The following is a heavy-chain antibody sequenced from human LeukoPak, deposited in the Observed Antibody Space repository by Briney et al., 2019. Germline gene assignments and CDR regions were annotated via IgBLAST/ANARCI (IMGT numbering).Heavy chain of an antibody. D-gene: IGHD5-12*01. CDR1: GYTFTDYY. J-gene: IGHJ6*03. CDR3: ARDGIVATIRSYYYYYMDV. Sequence: ASVKVSCKASGYTFTDYYMHWVRQAPGQGLEWMGWINPNSGGTNYAQKFQGRVSMTRDTSISTAYMELSRLRSDDTAVYYCARDGIVATIRSYYYYYMDVWGKGTTVTVSS. V-gene: IGHV1-2*02. CDR2: INPNSGGT.